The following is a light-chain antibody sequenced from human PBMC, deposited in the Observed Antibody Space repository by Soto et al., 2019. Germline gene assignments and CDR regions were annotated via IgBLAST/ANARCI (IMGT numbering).Light chain of an antibody. V-gene: IGKV3-11*01. J-gene: IGKJ1*01. CDR2: DAS. CDR3: QRGT. CDR1: QSVSSY. Sequence: EIVLTQSPATLSLSPGERATLSCRASQSVSSYLAWYQQKPGQAPRLLIYDASNRATGIPARFSGSGSGTDFTPTISSLEPEDFAVYYRQRGTFGQGTKV.